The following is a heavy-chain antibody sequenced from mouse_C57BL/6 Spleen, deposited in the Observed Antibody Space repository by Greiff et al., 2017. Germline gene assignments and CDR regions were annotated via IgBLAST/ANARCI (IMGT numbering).Heavy chain of an antibody. CDR2: SSNKANDYTT. CDR3: ARDADYGSSSPWYYDV. V-gene: IGHV7-1*01. Sequence: EVKLVESGGGLVQSGRSLRLSCATSGFTFSDFYMEWVRQAPGKGLEWIAASSNKANDYTTEYSASVKGRFIVSRDTSPSILYLQMDALRAEDTAIYYCARDADYGSSSPWYYDVWGTGTTVTVSS. D-gene: IGHD1-1*01. J-gene: IGHJ1*03. CDR1: GFTFSDFY.